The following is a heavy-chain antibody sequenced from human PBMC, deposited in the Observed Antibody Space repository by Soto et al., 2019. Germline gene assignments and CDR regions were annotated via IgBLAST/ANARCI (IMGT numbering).Heavy chain of an antibody. CDR1: GGSFSGYY. J-gene: IGHJ4*02. CDR3: ARVGGSGSYYKATDY. Sequence: SETLSLTCAVYGGSFSGYYWSWIRQPPGKGLEWIGEINHSGSTNYNPSLKSRVTISVDTSKNQFSLKLSSVTAADTAVYYCARVGGSGSYYKATDYWGQGTLVTVSS. D-gene: IGHD3-10*01. V-gene: IGHV4-34*01. CDR2: INHSGST.